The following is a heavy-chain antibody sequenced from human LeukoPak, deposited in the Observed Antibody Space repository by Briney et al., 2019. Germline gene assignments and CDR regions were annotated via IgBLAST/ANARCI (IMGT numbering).Heavy chain of an antibody. Sequence: GSLRLSCAASGFTFSSYEMNWIRQPPGKGLEWIGYIYYSGYTNYNPSLKSRVTISVDTSKNQFSLKLSSVTAADTAVYYCARTTMVRGTYYMDVWGKGTTVTISS. J-gene: IGHJ6*03. CDR1: GFTFSSYE. CDR2: IYYSGYT. D-gene: IGHD3-10*01. V-gene: IGHV4-59*01. CDR3: ARTTMVRGTYYMDV.